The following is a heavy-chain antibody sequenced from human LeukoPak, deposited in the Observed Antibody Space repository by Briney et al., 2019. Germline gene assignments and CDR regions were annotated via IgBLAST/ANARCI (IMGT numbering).Heavy chain of an antibody. V-gene: IGHV3-11*01. CDR2: FSSSAGSSV. D-gene: IGHD3-10*01. CDR1: GFIFSDYY. J-gene: IGHJ4*02. CDR3: ARLRGFIDY. Sequence: GGSLRLSCAASGFIFSDYYMSWVRQAPGGGQEWVAYFSSSAGSSVYYADSVKGRFTISRDNANNSLSLQMNGLRADDSAVYYCARLRGFIDYWGQGTVVTVSS.